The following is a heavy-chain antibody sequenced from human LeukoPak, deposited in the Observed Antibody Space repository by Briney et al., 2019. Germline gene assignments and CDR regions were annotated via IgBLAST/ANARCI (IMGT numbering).Heavy chain of an antibody. D-gene: IGHD2-2*01. CDR3: ARYRVVPAAMDV. CDR2: IYGSGST. Sequence: SETLSLTCTVSGDSITNYYWSWIRQSDGKGLEWIGRIYGSGSTNYNPSLKSRVTMSVDTSKNQFSLQLTSVTAADTAIYYCARYRVVPAAMDVWGYGTTVTVSS. V-gene: IGHV4-4*07. J-gene: IGHJ6*04. CDR1: GDSITNYY.